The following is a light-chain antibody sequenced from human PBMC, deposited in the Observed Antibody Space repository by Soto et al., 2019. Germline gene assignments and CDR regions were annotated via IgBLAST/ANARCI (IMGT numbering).Light chain of an antibody. J-gene: IGKJ5*01. V-gene: IGKV1-5*01. CDR3: HSRA. CDR1: QTISRW. Sequence: DIQLTQTPSTLSASQGDEVTITCRASQTISRWLAWYQQKPGRAPKLLIYDASTLESGVPSRFSGSRSETEFTLTISRLQPDDFATYFCHSRAFGQGTRLEIK. CDR2: DAS.